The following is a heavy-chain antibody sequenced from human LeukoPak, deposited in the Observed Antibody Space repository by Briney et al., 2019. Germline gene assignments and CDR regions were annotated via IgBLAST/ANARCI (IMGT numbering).Heavy chain of an antibody. D-gene: IGHD5-18*01. CDR1: GFTFYNSW. V-gene: IGHV3-7*01. CDR2: IKYDGNEI. Sequence: GGSLTLSCAASGFTFYNSWMAWVRQAPGKGLEWVANIKYDGNEIYYVDSVKGRFTISRDNAKNSLHLEMNSLRADDTAVYYCAAMDHFDYWGQGTLVSASS. J-gene: IGHJ4*02. CDR3: AAMDHFDY.